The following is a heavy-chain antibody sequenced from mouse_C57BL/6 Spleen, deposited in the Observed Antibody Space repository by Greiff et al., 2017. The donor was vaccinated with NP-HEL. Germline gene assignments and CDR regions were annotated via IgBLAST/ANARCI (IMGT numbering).Heavy chain of an antibody. Sequence: EVQLQQSGGGLVKPGGSLKLSCAASGFTFSDYGMHWVRQAPEKGLEWVAYISSGSSTIYYADTVKGRFTISRDNAKNTLFLQMTSLRSEDTAMYYCARIGSLGGYYNYYAMDYWGQGTSVTVSS. CDR1: GFTFSDYG. CDR2: ISSGSSTI. D-gene: IGHD2-3*01. CDR3: ARIGSLGGYYNYYAMDY. V-gene: IGHV5-17*01. J-gene: IGHJ4*01.